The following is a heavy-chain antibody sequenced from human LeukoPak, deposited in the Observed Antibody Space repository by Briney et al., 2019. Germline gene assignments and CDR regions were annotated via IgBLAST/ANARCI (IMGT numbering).Heavy chain of an antibody. Sequence: PGGSLRLSCAASGFTFSSYAMSWVRQAPGKGLERVSAISGSGGSTYYADSVKGRFTISRDNSKNTLYLQMNSLRAEDTAVYYCARVNQAARLTNWFDPWGQGTLVTVSS. J-gene: IGHJ5*02. D-gene: IGHD6-6*01. CDR3: ARVNQAARLTNWFDP. CDR1: GFTFSSYA. CDR2: ISGSGGST. V-gene: IGHV3-23*01.